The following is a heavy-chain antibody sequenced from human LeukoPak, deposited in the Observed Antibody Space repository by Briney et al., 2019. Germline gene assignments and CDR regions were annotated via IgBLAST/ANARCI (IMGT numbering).Heavy chain of an antibody. J-gene: IGHJ4*02. CDR1: GFTFSSYW. CDR3: ARDWASRGTGTTGFDY. V-gene: IGHV3-74*01. Sequence: GGSLRLSCAASGFTFSSYWMQSVRQAPGKGLLWVSRIHSDGSSTSYADSVRGRFTLSRDNAKKTLYLQMNSLRAEDTAVYYCARDWASRGTGTTGFDYWGQGTLVTVSS. D-gene: IGHD1-1*01. CDR2: IHSDGSST.